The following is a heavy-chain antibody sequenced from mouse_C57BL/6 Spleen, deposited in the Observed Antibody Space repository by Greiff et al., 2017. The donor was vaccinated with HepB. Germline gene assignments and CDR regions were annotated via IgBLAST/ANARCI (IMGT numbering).Heavy chain of an antibody. CDR2: IYPGDGDT. CDR1: GYAFSSSW. J-gene: IGHJ4*01. CDR3: ARGGYDYYYAMDY. Sequence: QVQLQQSGPELVKPGASVKISCKASGYAFSSSWMNWVKQRPGKGLEWIGRIYPGDGDTNYNGKFKGKATLTADKSSSTAYMQLSSLTSEDSAVYCCARGGYDYYYAMDYWGQGTSVTASS. D-gene: IGHD2-4*01. V-gene: IGHV1-82*01.